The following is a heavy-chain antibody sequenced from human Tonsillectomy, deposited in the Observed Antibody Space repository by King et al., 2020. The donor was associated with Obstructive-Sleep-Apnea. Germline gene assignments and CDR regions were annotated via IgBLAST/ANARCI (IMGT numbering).Heavy chain of an antibody. CDR3: AREGYGP. CDR1: GYSINSGYY. CDR2: VYHSGNT. Sequence: LQLQESGPGLVKPSETLSLTCTVSGYSINSGYYWGWIRQPPGKGLEGIGSVYHSGNTYYNPSLKSRVTISVHTSQNQFSLRLFSVTAADTAVYYCAREGYGPWGQGALVTVSS. V-gene: IGHV4-38-2*02. J-gene: IGHJ5*02. D-gene: IGHD5-12*01.